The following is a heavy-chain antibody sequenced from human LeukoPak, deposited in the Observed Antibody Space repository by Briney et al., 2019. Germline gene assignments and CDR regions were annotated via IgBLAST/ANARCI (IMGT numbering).Heavy chain of an antibody. Sequence: SETLSLTCTVSGGSISSGDYYWSWIRQPPGKGLVWIGYIYYSGSTYYNPSLKSRVTISVDTSKNQFSLKLSSVTAADTAVYYCARAFGLRGWFDPWGQGTLVTVSS. CDR1: GGSISSGDYY. J-gene: IGHJ5*02. V-gene: IGHV4-30-4*01. CDR2: IYYSGST. D-gene: IGHD5/OR15-5a*01. CDR3: ARAFGLRGWFDP.